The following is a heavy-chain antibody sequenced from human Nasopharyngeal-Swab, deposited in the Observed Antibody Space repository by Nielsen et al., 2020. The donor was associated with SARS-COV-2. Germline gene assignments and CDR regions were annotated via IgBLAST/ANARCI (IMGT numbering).Heavy chain of an antibody. V-gene: IGHV4-30-4*01. J-gene: IGHJ6*02. CDR2: IYYSGST. Sequence: RQAPGKGLGWFGHIYYSGSTYYNPSLKSRVTISVDTSKNQFSLKLSSVTAADTAVYYCARDAAGYCSSTSCYAGSGMDVWGQGTTVTVSS. CDR3: ARDAAGYCSSTSCYAGSGMDV. D-gene: IGHD2-2*01.